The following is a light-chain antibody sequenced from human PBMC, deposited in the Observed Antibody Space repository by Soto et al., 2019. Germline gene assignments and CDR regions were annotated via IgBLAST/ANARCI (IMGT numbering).Light chain of an antibody. CDR3: QQYNNWPLT. J-gene: IGKJ4*01. Sequence: ETVMTQSPATLSASPGESTTLSCRASQSVNSDLAWYQQIPGQAPRLLIYSASTGATGGPARFSGSGSGTEFTLTISSLQSEDFAIYYYQQYNNWPLTFGGGTKVDIK. CDR1: QSVNSD. CDR2: SAS. V-gene: IGKV3-15*01.